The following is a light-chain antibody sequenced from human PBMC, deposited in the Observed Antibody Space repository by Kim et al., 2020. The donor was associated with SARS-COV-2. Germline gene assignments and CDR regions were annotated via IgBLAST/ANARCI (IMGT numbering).Light chain of an antibody. CDR2: QDT. J-gene: IGLJ1*01. V-gene: IGLV3-1*01. CDR3: QAWDSSTGV. Sequence: VSPGQTASITCSGDKLGDKYAYWYQQKPGQAPVLVIYQDTKRPSGIPERFSGSNSGNTATLTISGTQAMDEADYYCQAWDSSTGVFGTGTKVTVL. CDR1: KLGDKY.